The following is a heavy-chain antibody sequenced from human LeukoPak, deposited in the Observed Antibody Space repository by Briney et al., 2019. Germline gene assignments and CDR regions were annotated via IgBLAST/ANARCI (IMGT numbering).Heavy chain of an antibody. J-gene: IGHJ4*02. CDR3: AKSPAYYYDSSGYFHY. V-gene: IGHV3-23*01. CDR2: ISGNAASA. Sequence: GGSLRLSCAASGFSFSTYAMTWVRQAPGKGLEWVSTISGNAASAYYADSVKGRFTISRDNSKNTLYLQMNSLRAEDTAVYYCAKSPAYYYDSSGYFHYWGQGTLVTVSS. CDR1: GFSFSTYA. D-gene: IGHD3-22*01.